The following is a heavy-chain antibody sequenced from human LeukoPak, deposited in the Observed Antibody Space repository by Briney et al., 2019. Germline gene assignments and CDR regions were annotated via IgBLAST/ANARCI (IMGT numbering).Heavy chain of an antibody. CDR2: IRSKANSYAT. CDR3: TRRRRYCSSTSCYDYFDY. D-gene: IGHD2-2*01. Sequence: GGSLRLSCAASGFTFSGSAMHWVRQASGKGLEWVGRIRSKANSYATAYAASVKGRFTISRDDSKNTAYLQMNSLKTEDTAVYYCTRRRRYCSSTSCYDYFDYWGQGTLVTVSS. J-gene: IGHJ4*02. CDR1: GFTFSGSA. V-gene: IGHV3-73*01.